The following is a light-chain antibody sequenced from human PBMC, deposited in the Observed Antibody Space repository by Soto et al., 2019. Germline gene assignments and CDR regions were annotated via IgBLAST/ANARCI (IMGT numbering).Light chain of an antibody. J-gene: IGKJ2*01. CDR3: QQYHNWPSYT. CDR2: GAF. V-gene: IGKV3-15*01. CDR1: QSVSSN. Sequence: EIVMTQSPATLSVSPGERATLSCRASQSVSSNLAWYQQKPGQAPRPLIYGAFTRATGIPARFSGSGSGTEFTLTISSLQSEDFAVYYCQQYHNWPSYTFGQGTKLEIK.